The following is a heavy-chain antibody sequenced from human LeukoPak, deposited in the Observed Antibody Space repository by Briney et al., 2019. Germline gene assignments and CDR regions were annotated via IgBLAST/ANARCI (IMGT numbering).Heavy chain of an antibody. D-gene: IGHD5-18*01. CDR3: ARLRGYSYGYGDY. CDR1: GFTLSSYS. V-gene: IGHV3-48*04. CDR2: ISSSGNTI. J-gene: IGHJ4*02. Sequence: GSLRLSCAASGFTLSSYSMNWVRQAPGKGLEWVSYISSSGNTIDYADSVKGRFTISRDNAKNSLYLQMVSLRAEDTAVYYCARLRGYSYGYGDYWGQGTLVTVSS.